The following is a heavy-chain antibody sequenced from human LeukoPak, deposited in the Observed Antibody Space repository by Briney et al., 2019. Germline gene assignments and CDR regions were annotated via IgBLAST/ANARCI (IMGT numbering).Heavy chain of an antibody. V-gene: IGHV3-53*01. J-gene: IGHJ4*02. CDR2: IYSDGRT. D-gene: IGHD2-15*01. CDR1: GFSVSDYY. CDR3: ARDDIPVI. Sequence: GGSLRLSCAASGFSVSDYYMNWVRQAPGKGLEWDSFIYSDGRTYYADSVKGRFTISRDNSRNTLYLQMNSLRVEDTAVYYCARDDIPVIWGQGTLVTVSS.